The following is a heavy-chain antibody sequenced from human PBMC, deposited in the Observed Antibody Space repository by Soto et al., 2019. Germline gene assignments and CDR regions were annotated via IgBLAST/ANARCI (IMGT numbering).Heavy chain of an antibody. CDR2: IFYSGST. CDR3: ARAVAGDYYYYGMDV. D-gene: IGHD6-19*01. CDR1: GGSISNYY. Sequence: SETLSLTCTVSGGSISNYYWSWIRQPPGRGLEWIGHIFYSGSTNYNPALKSRVTISVDTSKNQFSLKLSSVTAADTAVYYCARAVAGDYYYYGMDVWGQGTTVTVSS. V-gene: IGHV4-59*12. J-gene: IGHJ6*02.